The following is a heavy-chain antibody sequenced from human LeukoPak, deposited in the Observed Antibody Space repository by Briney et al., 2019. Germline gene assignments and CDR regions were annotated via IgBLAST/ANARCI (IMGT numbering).Heavy chain of an antibody. V-gene: IGHV3-23*01. CDR3: TKGGLRLTPLDS. CDR2: IGASGRNT. CDR1: GLTFSDYS. Sequence: GGFLRLSCAASGLTFSDYSMTWVRQAPGKELDWVTVIGASGRNTVYADAVKGRFSISRDNAKNTLYLQMSSLRAEDTAVYYCTKGGLRLTPLDSWGQGTLVTVSS. D-gene: IGHD5-12*01. J-gene: IGHJ4*02.